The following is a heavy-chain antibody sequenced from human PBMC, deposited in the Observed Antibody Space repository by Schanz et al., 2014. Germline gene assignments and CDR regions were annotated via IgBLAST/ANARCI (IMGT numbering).Heavy chain of an antibody. J-gene: IGHJ4*02. CDR3: ARDRVSFVRGPLGVD. D-gene: IGHD3-10*01. V-gene: IGHV1-18*01. CDR2: ISGYNGDT. Sequence: QVQLVQSGVEVKRPGASVRVSCKASGYSFTDYAIHWVRQAPGQGLEWMGWISGYNGDTNYAPKFQDRVTMTTDTSTGITSLELRNLKSDDPAVYYCARDRVSFVRGPLGVDWGQGTQVIVSS. CDR1: GYSFTDYA.